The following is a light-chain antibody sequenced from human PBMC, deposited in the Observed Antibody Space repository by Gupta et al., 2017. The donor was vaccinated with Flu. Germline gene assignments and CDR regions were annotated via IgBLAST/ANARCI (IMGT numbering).Light chain of an antibody. V-gene: IGLV1-44*01. Sequence: QSVLTQPPSASGTPGQRVTTSCSGSSSNIGSNTVNWYQQLPGAAPNLLIYSNNKRPSGVPDRFSGSKSGTTAALPIIWLQAEDEADDDCAAWADNRNGWGFGGGTKMT. J-gene: IGLJ3*02. CDR1: SSNIGSNT. CDR3: AAWADNRNGWG. CDR2: SNN.